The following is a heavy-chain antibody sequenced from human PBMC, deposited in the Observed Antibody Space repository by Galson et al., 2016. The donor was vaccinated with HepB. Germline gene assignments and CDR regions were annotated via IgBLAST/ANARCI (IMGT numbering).Heavy chain of an antibody. CDR1: GGSISSVNYY. D-gene: IGHD2-21*02. V-gene: IGHV4-31*03. CDR2: IFYSGAT. J-gene: IGHJ5*01. CDR3: ARTTGDCGGDCSWFDP. Sequence: TLSLTCSISGGSISSVNYYWSWIRQHPGNGLEWIGYIFYSGATHYNPSPKSRVTISMDTPKNHFSRKLNSMTAADTAVYYCARTTGDCGGDCSWFDPWGQGTLVTVSS.